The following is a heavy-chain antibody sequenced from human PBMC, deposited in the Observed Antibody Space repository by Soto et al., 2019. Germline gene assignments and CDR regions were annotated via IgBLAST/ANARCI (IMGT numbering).Heavy chain of an antibody. D-gene: IGHD4-17*01. V-gene: IGHV3-23*01. Sequence: EVQLLESGGALVQPGGSLRPCCAASGFTFNNYAMTWVRQAPGKGLGWASAISGGGETTSYADSVTGRFPVSRDGSKKSLYLKMSSMRAEDPALYYCAKGRGGSRCLPPRVDFWGQGTLVTVSS. CDR2: ISGGGETT. CDR3: AKGRGGSRCLPPRVDF. CDR1: GFTFNNYA. J-gene: IGHJ4*02.